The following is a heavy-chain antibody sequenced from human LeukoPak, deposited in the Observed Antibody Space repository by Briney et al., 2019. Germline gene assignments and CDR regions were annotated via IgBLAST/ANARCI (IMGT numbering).Heavy chain of an antibody. CDR1: GGTFSSYA. CDR2: INPSGGST. Sequence: ASVKVSCKASGGTFSSYAISWVRQAPGQGLEWMGIINPSGGSTSYAQKFQGRVTMTRDTSTSTVYMELSSLRSEDTAVYYCARDGYQLLLSAFDIWGQGTMVTVSS. CDR3: ARDGYQLLLSAFDI. J-gene: IGHJ3*02. D-gene: IGHD2-2*01. V-gene: IGHV1-46*01.